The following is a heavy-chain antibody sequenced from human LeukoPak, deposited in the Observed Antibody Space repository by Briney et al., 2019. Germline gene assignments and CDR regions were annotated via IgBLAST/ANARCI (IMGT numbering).Heavy chain of an antibody. V-gene: IGHV1-8*01. J-gene: IGHJ6*02. D-gene: IGHD2-2*01. CDR2: MKPNSGNT. CDR3: ARWTSSTNRNYYYYYGMDV. CDR1: GYTFTSYD. Sequence: GASVKVSRKASGYTFTSYDINWVRQATGQGLEWMGWMKPNSGNTGYAQKFQGRVTMTRNTSISTAYMELSSLRSEDTAVYYCARWTSSTNRNYYYYYGMDVWGQGTTVTVSS.